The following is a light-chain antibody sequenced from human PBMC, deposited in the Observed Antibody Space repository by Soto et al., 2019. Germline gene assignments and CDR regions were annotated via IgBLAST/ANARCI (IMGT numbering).Light chain of an antibody. CDR3: TSYGGRDNLM. V-gene: IGLV2-8*01. Sequence: QSALTQPASVSGSPGQSITISCTGTSSDVGGYKYVSWYQHHPGQAPKLMIHAVNSRPSGVPDRFSGSKSGNTASLTVSGLQAEDEADYYCTSYGGRDNLMFGGGTKVTVL. CDR1: SSDVGGYKY. J-gene: IGLJ3*02. CDR2: AVN.